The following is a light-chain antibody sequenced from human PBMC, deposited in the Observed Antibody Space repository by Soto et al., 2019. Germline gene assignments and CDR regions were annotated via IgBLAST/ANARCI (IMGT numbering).Light chain of an antibody. CDR1: QGISSY. Sequence: DIQMTQPPSSVSGSVGDRVTITCRASQGISSYLAWYQQKPGKAPKLLIYAASTLQSGVPSRFSGSGSGTEFTLTISSLQPEDFATYYCQQLNSYPITFGQGTRLEIK. J-gene: IGKJ5*01. CDR3: QQLNSYPIT. CDR2: AAS. V-gene: IGKV1-9*01.